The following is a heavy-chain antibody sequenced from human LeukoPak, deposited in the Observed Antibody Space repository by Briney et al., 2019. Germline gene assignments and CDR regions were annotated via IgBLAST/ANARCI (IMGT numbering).Heavy chain of an antibody. CDR2: IYYSGRT. CDR3: ARQSSFSDISTAFLDL. D-gene: IGHD3-3*02. Sequence: SETPSLNCTVSGGSINSYFWNWIRQPPRKGMQWIGYIYYSGRTKYNPSLESRVTMSVDTSKNQISLNLNSVTAADTAVYYCARQSSFSDISTAFLDLWGQGTLVTVSS. J-gene: IGHJ5*02. CDR1: GGSINSYF. V-gene: IGHV4-59*08.